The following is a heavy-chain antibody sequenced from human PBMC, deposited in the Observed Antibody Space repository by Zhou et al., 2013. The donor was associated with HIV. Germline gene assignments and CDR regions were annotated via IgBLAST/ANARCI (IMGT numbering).Heavy chain of an antibody. J-gene: IGHJ4*02. CDR1: GGTFNNYA. V-gene: IGHV1-69*05. Sequence: QVQLVQSGAEVKKPGSSVKVSCKASGGTFNNYAFSWVRQAPGQRLEWMGGIIPIFGTTNYAQNFEDRLTITRDDSSSISYMELSSLTSEDTATYYCVRIACSGGSCYSDYWGQGTLVTVSS. CDR3: VRIACSGGSCYSDY. CDR2: IIPIFGTT. D-gene: IGHD2-15*01.